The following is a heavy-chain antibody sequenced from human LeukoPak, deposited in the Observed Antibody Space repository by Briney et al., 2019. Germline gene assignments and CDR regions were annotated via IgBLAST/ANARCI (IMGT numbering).Heavy chain of an antibody. D-gene: IGHD6-19*01. CDR2: IKQDGSEK. CDR3: ARDEGYSSGWGVWYFDL. V-gene: IGHV3-7*01. J-gene: IGHJ2*01. Sequence: PGGSLRLSCVASGFTFSSYWMSWVRQAPGKGLEWVANIKQDGSEKYYVDSVKGRFTISRDNAKNSLYLQMNSLRAEDTDVYYCARDEGYSSGWGVWYFDLWGRGTLVTVSS. CDR1: GFTFSSYW.